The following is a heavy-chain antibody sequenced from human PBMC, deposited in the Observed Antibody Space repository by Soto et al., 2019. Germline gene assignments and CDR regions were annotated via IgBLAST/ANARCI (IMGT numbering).Heavy chain of an antibody. CDR1: GFTFSSYA. CDR2: IDVTGGRT. D-gene: IGHD6-19*01. J-gene: IGHJ4*02. V-gene: IGHV3-23*01. CDR3: AKLSSAGSGY. Sequence: GGSLRLSCAASGFTFSSYAMTWVRQAPGKGLEWVSSIDVTGGRTYYADSVKGRFTISRDSSKNTLYLQMNSLRDEDTAVYYCAKLSSAGSGYWGQGTLVTVSS.